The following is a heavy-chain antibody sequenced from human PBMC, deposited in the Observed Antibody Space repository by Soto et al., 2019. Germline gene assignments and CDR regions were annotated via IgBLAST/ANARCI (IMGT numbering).Heavy chain of an antibody. D-gene: IGHD3-22*01. CDR3: AREEEYYYASSGEGWFDP. CDR1: GGTFSSYA. CDR2: IIPIFGTA. Sequence: QVQLVQSGAEVKKPGSSVKVCCKASGGTFSSYAISWVRQAPGQGLEWMGGIIPIFGTANYAQKFQGRVTITADESTSTAYMELSRLRSEDTAVYYCAREEEYYYASSGEGWFDPGGQGTLVTVSS. J-gene: IGHJ5*02. V-gene: IGHV1-69*01.